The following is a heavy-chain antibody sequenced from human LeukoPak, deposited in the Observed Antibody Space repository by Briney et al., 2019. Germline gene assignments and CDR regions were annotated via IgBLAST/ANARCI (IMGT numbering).Heavy chain of an antibody. J-gene: IGHJ4*02. V-gene: IGHV3-9*01. CDR1: GFTFDDYA. Sequence: PGGSLRLSCAASGFTFDDYAMHWVRQAPGKGLEWVSGISWNSGSIGYADSVKGRFTISRDNAKNSLYLQMNSLRAEDTALYYCAKAIAVAGTRYYFDYWGQGTLVTVSS. D-gene: IGHD6-19*01. CDR3: AKAIAVAGTRYYFDY. CDR2: ISWNSGSI.